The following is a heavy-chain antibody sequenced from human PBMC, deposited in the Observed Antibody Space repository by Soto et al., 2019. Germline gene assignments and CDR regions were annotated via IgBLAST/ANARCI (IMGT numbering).Heavy chain of an antibody. CDR3: ARDGGTWSTSKEPYYYYYGMDV. J-gene: IGHJ6*02. CDR1: GGSISSYY. V-gene: IGHV4-59*01. Sequence: QVQLQESGPGLVKPSETLSLTCTVPGGSISSYYWSWIRQPPGKGLEWIGYIYYSGSTNYNPSLKSRVTISVDTSKNQCSLKLSSVTAADTAVYYCARDGGTWSTSKEPYYYYYGMDVWGQGTTVTVSS. CDR2: IYYSGST. D-gene: IGHD2-2*01.